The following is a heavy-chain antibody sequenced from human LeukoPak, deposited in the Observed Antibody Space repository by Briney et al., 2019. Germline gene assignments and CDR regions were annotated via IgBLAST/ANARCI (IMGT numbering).Heavy chain of an antibody. Sequence: GASVKVSCKASGYPFSAHFLNSVRQAPGQGLEWMGNIDTTTGNPRYAQDFTGRFVFSLDTSVSTAYLRITSLKADDTAAYYCVRGTPTPGMDYWGQGTQVTVSS. CDR2: IDTTTGNP. V-gene: IGHV7-4-1*02. CDR3: VRGTPTPGMDY. CDR1: GYPFSAHF. J-gene: IGHJ4*02. D-gene: IGHD3-10*01.